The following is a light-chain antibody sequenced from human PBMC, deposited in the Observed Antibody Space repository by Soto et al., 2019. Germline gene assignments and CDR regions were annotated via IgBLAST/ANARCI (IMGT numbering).Light chain of an antibody. V-gene: IGLV1-40*01. CDR1: SSNIGAEYG. J-gene: IGLJ1*01. CDR3: QSYDDSLGGFYV. CDR2: GVN. Sequence: QSVLTQPPSVSGAPGQRVTISCTGSSSNIGAEYGIRWYQHLPGTAPKLLIYGVNSRPSGVPDRFSGSKSGSSASLAFAGLQAEDEADYYCQSYDDSLGGFYVFGTGTKLTVL.